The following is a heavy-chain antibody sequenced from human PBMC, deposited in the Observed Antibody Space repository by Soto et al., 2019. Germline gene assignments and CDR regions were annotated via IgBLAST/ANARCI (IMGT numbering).Heavy chain of an antibody. V-gene: IGHV1-69*02. CDR1: GGTFNTST. J-gene: IGHJ3*01. Sequence: QVHLTQSGAEVKKPGSSVKVSCKAAGGTFNTSTLFWVRQAPGHGLEWMGRIIPMLTVTNSAQKFQDRLTLTADKSTGTAFMELTSLRSDDTAVYYCSIGSWSAETFDVWGQGTMVTVSS. CDR3: SIGSWSAETFDV. CDR2: IIPMLTVT. D-gene: IGHD2-2*01.